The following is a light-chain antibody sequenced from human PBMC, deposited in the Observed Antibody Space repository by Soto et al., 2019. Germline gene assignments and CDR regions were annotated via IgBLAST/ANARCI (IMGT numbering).Light chain of an antibody. CDR3: NAQADNGKHV. Sequence: QSALTQPPSASGSPGQSVTISCTGNSNDVGHSSFISWYQQHPGKGPKLIIYEVSKRPSGVPDRFSGSKSGNTASLSVSGLQDEDEADYFCNAQADNGKHVFGIGTKLTVL. CDR2: EVS. CDR1: SNDVGHSSF. J-gene: IGLJ1*01. V-gene: IGLV2-8*01.